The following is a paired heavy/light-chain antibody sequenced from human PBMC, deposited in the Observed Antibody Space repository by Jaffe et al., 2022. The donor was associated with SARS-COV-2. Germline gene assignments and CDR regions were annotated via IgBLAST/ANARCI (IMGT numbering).Light chain of an antibody. J-gene: IGLJ2*01. Sequence: SELTQDPAVSVALGQTVTITCQGDSLRNSYAAWYQQKPGQAPLLVSFGLNNRPSGIPDRFSGSKSGSTASLTITGAQADDEADYFCNSRDTSGHHVFFGGGTKLTVL. CDR1: SLRNSY. CDR2: GLN. CDR3: NSRDTSGHHVF. V-gene: IGLV3-19*01.
Heavy chain of an antibody. Sequence: QMRLQESGPGLVKSSETLSLTCTVSGGSITNGLYLWTWIRQPAGKGLEWLGLIYPTGVTHYNPSLNSRLTVSIDTSKNKFSLDLRSVTAGDTALYYCARASVFCGGDCYVFEYWGQGSLVSVSS. J-gene: IGHJ4*02. CDR2: IYPTGVT. V-gene: IGHV4-61*02. CDR1: GGSITNGLYL. D-gene: IGHD2-21*02. CDR3: ARASVFCGGDCYVFEY.